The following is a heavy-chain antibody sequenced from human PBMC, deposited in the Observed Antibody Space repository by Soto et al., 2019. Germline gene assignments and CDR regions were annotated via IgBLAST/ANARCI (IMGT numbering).Heavy chain of an antibody. CDR1: GGSVSSGSYY. J-gene: IGHJ6*02. V-gene: IGHV4-61*01. Sequence: PSETLSLTCTVSGGSVSSGSYYWSWIRQPPGKGLEWIGYIYYSGSTNYNPSLKSRVTISVDTSKNQFSLKLSSVTAADTAVYYCARDSYPGGMDVWGQGTTVTVSS. D-gene: IGHD2-2*01. CDR2: IYYSGST. CDR3: ARDSYPGGMDV.